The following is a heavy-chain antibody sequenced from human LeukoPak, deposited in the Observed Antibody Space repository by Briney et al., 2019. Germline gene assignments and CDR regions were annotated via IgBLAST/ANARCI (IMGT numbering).Heavy chain of an antibody. CDR2: INWNGGST. CDR1: GFTFSSYG. D-gene: IGHD2-2*02. Sequence: GGSLRLSCAASGFTFSSYGMHWVRQAPGKGLEWVSGINWNGGSTGYADSVKGRFTISRDNAKNSLYLQMNSLRVEDTALYHCARVSCSSTSCYMANWFDPWGQGTLVTVSS. J-gene: IGHJ5*02. CDR3: ARVSCSSTSCYMANWFDP. V-gene: IGHV3-20*01.